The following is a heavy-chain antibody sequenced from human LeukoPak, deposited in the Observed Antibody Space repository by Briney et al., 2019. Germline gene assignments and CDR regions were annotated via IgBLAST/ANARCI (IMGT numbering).Heavy chain of an antibody. CDR1: AYSISSGYY. J-gene: IGHJ4*02. V-gene: IGHV4-38-2*02. D-gene: IGHD1-1*01. Sequence: SETLSLTCTVSAYSISSGYYWGWIRQPPGKGLEWIGSIYHSGSTYYNPSLKSRVTISVDTSKNQFSLKLSSVAAADTAVYYCARDGLERGDYWGQGILVTVSS. CDR3: ARDGLERGDY. CDR2: IYHSGST.